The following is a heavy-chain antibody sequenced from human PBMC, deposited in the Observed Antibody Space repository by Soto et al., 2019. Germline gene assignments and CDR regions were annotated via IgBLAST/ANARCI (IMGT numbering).Heavy chain of an antibody. CDR1: GYSFTSYW. Sequence: SEKISSKGSGYSFTSYWIGWVRQIPGKDLEWMGIIYPGDSDTRYSPSFQGQVTISADKSISTAYLQWSSLKASDTAMYYCARSADTTMAYYYLDVWGKGTTVTVSS. D-gene: IGHD5-18*01. V-gene: IGHV5-51*01. CDR3: ARSADTTMAYYYLDV. J-gene: IGHJ6*03. CDR2: IYPGDSDT.